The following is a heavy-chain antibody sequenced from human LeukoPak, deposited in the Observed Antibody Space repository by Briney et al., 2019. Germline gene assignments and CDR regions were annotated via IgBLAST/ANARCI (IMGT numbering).Heavy chain of an antibody. V-gene: IGHV1-18*01. CDR3: ARDSSEYSSSWYGY. D-gene: IGHD6-13*01. CDR1: GYTFTSYG. Sequence: ASVKVPCKASGYTFTSYGISWVRQAPGQGLEWMGWISAYNGNTNYAQKLQGRVTMTTDTSTSTAYMELRSLRSDDTAVYCCARDSSEYSSSWYGYWGQGTLVTVSS. J-gene: IGHJ4*02. CDR2: ISAYNGNT.